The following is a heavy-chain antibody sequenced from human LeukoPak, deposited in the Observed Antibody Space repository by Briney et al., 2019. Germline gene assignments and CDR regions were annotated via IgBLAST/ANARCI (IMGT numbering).Heavy chain of an antibody. Sequence: GGSLRLSCAASGFTFDDYAMHWVRQAPGKGLEWVSGISWSSGSIGYADSVKGRFTISRDNAKNSLYLQMNSLRAEDTALYYCAKGSRDLAAAGPSYYYYYYGMDVWGQGTTVTVSS. CDR1: GFTFDDYA. D-gene: IGHD6-13*01. V-gene: IGHV3-9*01. CDR3: AKGSRDLAAAGPSYYYYYYGMDV. J-gene: IGHJ6*02. CDR2: ISWSSGSI.